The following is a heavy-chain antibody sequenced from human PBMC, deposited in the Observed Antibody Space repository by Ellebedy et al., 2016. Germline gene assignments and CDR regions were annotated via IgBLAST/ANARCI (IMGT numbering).Heavy chain of an antibody. CDR1: GGSFSGYY. J-gene: IGHJ4*02. CDR3: ARGDYGDSPALY. CDR2: INHSGST. Sequence: SETLSLTXAVYGGSFSGYYLSWIRQSPGKGLEWIGEINHSGSTNYNPSLKSRVTISVDTSKNQFSLKLSSVTAADTAVYYCARGDYGDSPALYWGQGTLVTVSS. V-gene: IGHV4-34*01. D-gene: IGHD4-17*01.